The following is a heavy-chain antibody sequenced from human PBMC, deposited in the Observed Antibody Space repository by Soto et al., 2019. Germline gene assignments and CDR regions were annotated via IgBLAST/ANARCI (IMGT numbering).Heavy chain of an antibody. Sequence: GGSLRLSCAASGFTFSSYWMHWVRQAPGKGLEWVSGISWNSGSVGYADSVKGRFTISRDNAKNSLYLQMNSLRAEDTALYYWKKVMFFFSRTSCYSLGSSSVRAVGGKGTPVPVPP. J-gene: IGHJ1*01. CDR3: KKVMFFFSRTSCYSLGSSSVRAV. CDR2: ISWNSGSV. D-gene: IGHD2-2*02. CDR1: GFTFSSYW. V-gene: IGHV3-9*01.